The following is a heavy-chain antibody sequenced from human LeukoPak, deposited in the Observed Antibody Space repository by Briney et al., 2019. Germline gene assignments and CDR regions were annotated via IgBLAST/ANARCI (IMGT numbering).Heavy chain of an antibody. Sequence: ASVKVSCKASGYTFTSYGISWVRQAPAQGLEWMGWISAYNGNTNYAQKLQGRVTLTRDTSTSTDYMELRSRRPDDPAVYYCSRKKNGITGSPNWFDPWGQGTLVTVSS. V-gene: IGHV1-18*01. CDR1: GYTFTSYG. CDR3: SRKKNGITGSPNWFDP. J-gene: IGHJ5*02. CDR2: ISAYNGNT. D-gene: IGHD1-20*01.